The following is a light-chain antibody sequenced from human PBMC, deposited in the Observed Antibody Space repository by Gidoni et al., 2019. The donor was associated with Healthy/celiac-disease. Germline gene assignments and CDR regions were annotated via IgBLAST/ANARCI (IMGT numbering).Light chain of an antibody. J-gene: IGKJ1*01. CDR3: QQRSNWQT. CDR1: QSVSSY. Sequence: EIVLTQSPATLSLSPGERATLSCRASQSVSSYLAWYQQKPGQAPRLLIYYASNRATGIPARFSVSGSGTDVTLTISSLEPEDFAVYYCQQRSNWQTFXQXTKVEIK. V-gene: IGKV3-11*01. CDR2: YAS.